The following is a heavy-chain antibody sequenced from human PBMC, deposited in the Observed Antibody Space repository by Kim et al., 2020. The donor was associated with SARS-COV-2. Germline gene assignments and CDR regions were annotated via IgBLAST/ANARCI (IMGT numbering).Heavy chain of an antibody. J-gene: IGHJ5*02. CDR3: ARARVAAAGNLWGDP. CDR2: SFHSGTL. V-gene: IGHV4-38-2*02. CDR1: SYSISTSYY. Sequence: SETLSLTCTVSSYSISTSYYWGWIRQPPGKGLEWIGSSFHSGTLYYNPSLKSRVTISVDTSKNLFSLKLSSVTAAATAVYYWARARVAAAGNLWGDPWGQGTLVTVSS. D-gene: IGHD6-13*01.